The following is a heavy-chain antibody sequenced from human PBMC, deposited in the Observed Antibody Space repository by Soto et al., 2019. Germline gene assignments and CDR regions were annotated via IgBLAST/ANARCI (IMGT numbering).Heavy chain of an antibody. CDR1: GGCFSGYY. CDR2: INHSGST. D-gene: IGHD3-3*01. V-gene: IGHV4-34*01. CDR3: ARARRITIFGVVPKGDFDY. Sequence: SETLSLTCAVYGGCFSGYYWSWIRQPPGKGLEWIGEINHSGSTNYNPSLKSRVTISVDTSKNQFSLKLSSVTAADTAVYYCARARRITIFGVVPKGDFDYWGQGTLVTVPQ. J-gene: IGHJ4*02.